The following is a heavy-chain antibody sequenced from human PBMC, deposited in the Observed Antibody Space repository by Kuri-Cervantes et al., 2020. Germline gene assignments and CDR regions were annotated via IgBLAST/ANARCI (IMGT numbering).Heavy chain of an antibody. CDR3: ATGDLGYCSGGSCYYYYMDV. J-gene: IGHJ6*03. V-gene: IGHV3-33*01. CDR2: IWYDGSNK. CDR1: GFTFSSYG. D-gene: IGHD2-15*01. Sequence: GESLKISCAASGFTFSSYGMHWVRQAPGKGLEWVAVIWYDGSNKYYADSVKGRFTISRDNSKNTLYLQMNSMRAEDTAVYYCATGDLGYCSGGSCYYYYMDVWCKGTTVTVSS.